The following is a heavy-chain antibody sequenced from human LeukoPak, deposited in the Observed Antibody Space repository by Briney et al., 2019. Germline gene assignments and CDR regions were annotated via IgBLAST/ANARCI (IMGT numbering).Heavy chain of an antibody. V-gene: IGHV3-23*01. Sequence: GGSLRLSCAAAGFTFSNCGMSWVRQAPGKGLEWVSGLSDSGGSTFYADSVKGRFTISRDNSKNTLFLQMNRLRAEDTAVYYCAKGGAVSSKSITLIRGTRRYYYYMDVWGKGTTVTISS. J-gene: IGHJ6*03. CDR1: GFTFSNCG. CDR3: AKGGAVSSKSITLIRGTRRYYYYMDV. CDR2: LSDSGGST. D-gene: IGHD3-10*01.